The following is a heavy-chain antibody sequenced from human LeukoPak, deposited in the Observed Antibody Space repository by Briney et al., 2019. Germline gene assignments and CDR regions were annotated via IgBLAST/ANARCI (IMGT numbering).Heavy chain of an antibody. V-gene: IGHV3-30*04. CDR3: ARVGRGYSFKVYRFDY. D-gene: IGHD5-18*01. CDR2: ISYDGSNK. CDR1: GFTFNNYA. J-gene: IGHJ4*02. Sequence: AGGSLRLSCAGSGFTFNNYAMHWVRQAPGKGLEWVAVISYDGSNKDYADSVRGRFTISRDYSKNTLYLQMNSLRGEDTAVYYCARVGRGYSFKVYRFDYWGEGNLVTVSS.